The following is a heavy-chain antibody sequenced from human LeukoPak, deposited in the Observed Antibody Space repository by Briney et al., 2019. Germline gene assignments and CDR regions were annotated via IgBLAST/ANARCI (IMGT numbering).Heavy chain of an antibody. J-gene: IGHJ4*02. CDR3: ASDRSGYYYVDY. D-gene: IGHD3-22*01. CDR2: IYHSGST. CDR1: GYSIRSGYY. Sequence: PSETLSLTCTVSGYSIRSGYYWAWIRQPPGKGLEWIGSIYHSGSTYYNPSLKSRVTISVDTSKNQFSLKLSSVTAADTAVYFCASDRSGYYYVDYWGQGTLVTVSS. V-gene: IGHV4-38-2*02.